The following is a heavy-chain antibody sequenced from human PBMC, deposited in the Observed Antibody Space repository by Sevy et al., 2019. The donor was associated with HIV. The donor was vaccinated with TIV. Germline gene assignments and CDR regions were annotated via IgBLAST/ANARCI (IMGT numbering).Heavy chain of an antibody. Sequence: SETLSLTCTVSGGSISSSSYYWGWIRQPPGKELEWIGSIYYSGSTYYNPSLKSRVTISVDTSKNQFSLKLSSVTAADTAVYYCASFRYSGSYYHFDYWGQGTLVTVSS. CDR2: IYYSGST. V-gene: IGHV4-39*01. D-gene: IGHD1-26*01. J-gene: IGHJ4*02. CDR1: GGSISSSSYY. CDR3: ASFRYSGSYYHFDY.